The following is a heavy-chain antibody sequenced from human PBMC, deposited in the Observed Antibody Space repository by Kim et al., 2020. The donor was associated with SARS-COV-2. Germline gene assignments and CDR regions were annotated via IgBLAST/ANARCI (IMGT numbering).Heavy chain of an antibody. J-gene: IGHJ4*02. CDR2: IDNGGDT. D-gene: IGHD1-1*01. CDR3: AKLNWDDETNY. Sequence: GGSLRLSCAASGFSLTTFASSWVRQAPGKGLEWVSAIDNGGDTFYAGSVRGRFTISRDSFKNKLYLQMNSLRAEDTATYYCAKLNWDDETNYWGQGSLV. CDR1: GFSLTTFA. V-gene: IGHV3-23*01.